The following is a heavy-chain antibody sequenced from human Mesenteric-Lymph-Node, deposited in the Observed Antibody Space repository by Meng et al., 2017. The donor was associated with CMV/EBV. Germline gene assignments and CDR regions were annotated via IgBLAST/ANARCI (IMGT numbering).Heavy chain of an antibody. V-gene: IGHV5-51*01. D-gene: IGHD3-22*01. J-gene: IGHJ4*02. CDR3: ARLDSRGYSNGDY. Sequence: CQGAGYSFTSYWIGWVRQLPGKGLEWMGIIYPGDSDTRYSPSFHGQVTISADESISPAYLQWSSLQASDTAMYYCARLDSRGYSNGDYWGQGTLVTVSS. CDR2: IYPGDSDT. CDR1: GYSFTSYW.